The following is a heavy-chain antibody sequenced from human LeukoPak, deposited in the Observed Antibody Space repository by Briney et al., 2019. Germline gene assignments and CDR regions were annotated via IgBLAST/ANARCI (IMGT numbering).Heavy chain of an antibody. CDR2: INPSDGST. J-gene: IGHJ4*02. V-gene: IGHV1-46*01. D-gene: IGHD1-26*01. CDR3: ARVGIVGPTSYFDY. CDR1: GYTFSIYY. Sequence: ASVEVSYKASGYTFSIYYIHWVRQAPGQGLEWMGLINPSDGSTTYAQRFQGRVTMTRDTSTNTVYVGLSGLRSEDTAVYYCARVGIVGPTSYFDYRGQGTLVAVSS.